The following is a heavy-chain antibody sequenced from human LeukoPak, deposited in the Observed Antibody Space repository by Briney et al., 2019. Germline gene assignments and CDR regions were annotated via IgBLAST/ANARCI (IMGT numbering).Heavy chain of an antibody. V-gene: IGHV1-2*02. Sequence: ASVTVSCKASGYTLTGYYMHWVRQAPGQGLEWMGWMNPNSGGTKFAQKFQGRVTMTRDTSISTADMELSRLRSDDTAMYYCARDKLGLGEGSLYDQWGQGTLVSV. CDR1: GYTLTGYY. J-gene: IGHJ5*02. CDR3: ARDKLGLGEGSLYDQ. CDR2: MNPNSGGT. D-gene: IGHD3-16*02.